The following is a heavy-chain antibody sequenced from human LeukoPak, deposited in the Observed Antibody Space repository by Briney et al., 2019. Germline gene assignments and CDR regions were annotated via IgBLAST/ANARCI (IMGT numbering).Heavy chain of an antibody. D-gene: IGHD2-15*01. CDR1: GFTFSSYA. V-gene: IGHV3-30*01. Sequence: GGSLRLSCAASGFTFSSYAMHWVRQAPGKGLEWVAVISYDGSNKYYADSVKGRFTISRDNSKNTLYLQMNSLRAEDTAVYYCARDMGDIVVVVAATLFDYWGQGTLVTVSS. CDR2: ISYDGSNK. CDR3: ARDMGDIVVVVAATLFDY. J-gene: IGHJ4*02.